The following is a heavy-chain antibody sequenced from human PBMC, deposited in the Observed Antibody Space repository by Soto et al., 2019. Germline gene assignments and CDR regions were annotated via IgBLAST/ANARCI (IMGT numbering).Heavy chain of an antibody. CDR2: IYHGVST. Sequence: NPSETLSLTCAVSGASVDSGGYSWSWIRQPPGKGLEWIGYIYHGVSTDYNPSLKSRVTISVDSSKNLFSLSLSSVTAADTAVYFCVRSGCSSTACHTDWFDPWGPGTLVTVSS. CDR1: GASVDSGGYS. J-gene: IGHJ5*02. D-gene: IGHD2-2*01. CDR3: VRSGCSSTACHTDWFDP. V-gene: IGHV4-30-2*01.